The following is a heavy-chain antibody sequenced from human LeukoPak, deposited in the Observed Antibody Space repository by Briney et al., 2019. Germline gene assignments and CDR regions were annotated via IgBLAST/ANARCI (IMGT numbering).Heavy chain of an antibody. CDR1: GFTFSSYA. CDR2: ISGSGGST. CDR3: AKDLVGAIFFDAFDI. Sequence: PGGSLRLSCAASGFTFSSYAMSWVRQAPGKGLEWVSAISGSGGSTYYADSVKGRFTISRDNSKNMLYLQMNSLRAEDTAVYYCAKDLVGAIFFDAFDIWGQGTMVTVSS. V-gene: IGHV3-23*01. J-gene: IGHJ3*02. D-gene: IGHD1-26*01.